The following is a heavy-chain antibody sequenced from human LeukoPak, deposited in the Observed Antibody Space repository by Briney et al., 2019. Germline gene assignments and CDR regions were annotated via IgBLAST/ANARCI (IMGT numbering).Heavy chain of an antibody. D-gene: IGHD3-16*01. CDR1: GGSISSSSYY. CDR2: IYYSGST. V-gene: IGHV4-39*07. CDR3: AREDVITFGGVIDY. J-gene: IGHJ4*02. Sequence: PSETLSLTCTVSGGSISSSSYYWGWIRQPPGKVLEWIGSIYYSGSTYYNPSLKSRVTISVDTSKNQFSLKLSSVTAADTAVYYCAREDVITFGGVIDYWGQGTLVTVSS.